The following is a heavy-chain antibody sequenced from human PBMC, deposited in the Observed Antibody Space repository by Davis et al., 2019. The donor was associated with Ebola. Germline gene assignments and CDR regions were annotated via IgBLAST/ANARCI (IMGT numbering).Heavy chain of an antibody. CDR2: ISSSSSYI. CDR3: AKEAGEDNWNYAAYMDV. J-gene: IGHJ6*03. Sequence: PGGSLRLSCAASGFTFSSYSMNWVRQAPGKGLEWVSSISSSSSYIYYADSVKGRFTISRDNAKNSLYLQMNSLRAEDTAVYYCAKEAGEDNWNYAAYMDVWGKGTTVTVSS. CDR1: GFTFSSYS. D-gene: IGHD1-7*01. V-gene: IGHV3-21*01.